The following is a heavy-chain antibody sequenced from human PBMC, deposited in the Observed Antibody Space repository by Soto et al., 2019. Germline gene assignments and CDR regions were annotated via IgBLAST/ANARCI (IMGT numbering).Heavy chain of an antibody. CDR1: GFTFGAYS. CDR2: ISGDSGSS. Sequence: GGSLRLSCAASGFTFGAYSLHWVRQLPGKGLEWVAGISGDSGSSGYADSVRGRFTVSRDNAKNSLFLQMSSLSPEDTALYYCTNRRSARPGFDAFDLWGQGTMVTVSS. V-gene: IGHV3-9*01. CDR3: TNRRSARPGFDAFDL. J-gene: IGHJ3*01.